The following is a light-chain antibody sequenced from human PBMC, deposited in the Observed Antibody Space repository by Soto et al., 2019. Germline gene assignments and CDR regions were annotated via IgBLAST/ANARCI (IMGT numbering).Light chain of an antibody. J-gene: IGLJ2*01. CDR2: SNN. V-gene: IGLV1-44*01. CDR3: AAWDDSLNGVV. CDR1: SSNIGSNT. Sequence: QSVLNQPPSASGTPGQRVTISCSGSSSNIGSNTVNWYQQLPGTAPKLLIYSNNQRPSGVPDRFSGSKSGTSASLAISGLHSEDEADYDCAAWDDSLNGVVFGGGTKLTVL.